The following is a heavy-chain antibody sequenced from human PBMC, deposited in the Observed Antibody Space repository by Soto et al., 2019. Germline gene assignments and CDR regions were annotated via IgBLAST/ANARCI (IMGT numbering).Heavy chain of an antibody. V-gene: IGHV3-30-3*01. D-gene: IGHD3-22*01. J-gene: IGHJ5*02. Sequence: QVQLVESGGGVVQPGRSLRLSCAASGFTFSSYAMHWVRQAPGKGLEWVAVISYDGSNKYYADSVKGRFTISRDNSKNTLYLQMHSLRAEDTAVYYCARARTYYYDSSGYKGGFDPWGQGTLVTVSS. CDR2: ISYDGSNK. CDR3: ARARTYYYDSSGYKGGFDP. CDR1: GFTFSSYA.